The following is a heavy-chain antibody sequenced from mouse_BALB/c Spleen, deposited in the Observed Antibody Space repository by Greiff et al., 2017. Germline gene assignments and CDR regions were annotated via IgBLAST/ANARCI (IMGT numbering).Heavy chain of an antibody. CDR2: ISNGGGST. CDR3: ARHGGYYFDY. CDR1: GFTFSSYT. Sequence: EVKLMESGGGLVQPGGSLKLSCAASGFTFSSYTMSWVRQTPEKRLEWVAYISNGGGSTYYPDTVKGRFTISRDNAKNTLYLQMSSLKSEDTAMYYCARHGGYYFDYWGQGTTLTVSS. J-gene: IGHJ2*01. V-gene: IGHV5-12-2*01.